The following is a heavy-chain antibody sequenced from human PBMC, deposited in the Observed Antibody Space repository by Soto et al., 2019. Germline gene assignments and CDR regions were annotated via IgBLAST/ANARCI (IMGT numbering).Heavy chain of an antibody. Sequence: ASVKVSCKASGYTFTSYGISWVRQAPGQGLEWMGWISAYNGNTNYAQKLQGRVTMTTDTSTSTAYMELRSLRSDDTAVYYCSREFYDFWSGYYSSAYYYYMDVWGKGTTVTVSS. CDR1: GYTFTSYG. CDR2: ISAYNGNT. CDR3: SREFYDFWSGYYSSAYYYYMDV. V-gene: IGHV1-18*01. J-gene: IGHJ6*03. D-gene: IGHD3-3*01.